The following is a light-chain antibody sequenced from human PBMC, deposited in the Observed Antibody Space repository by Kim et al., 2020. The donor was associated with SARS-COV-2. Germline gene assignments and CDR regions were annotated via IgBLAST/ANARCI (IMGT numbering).Light chain of an antibody. CDR2: QDE. CDR3: QVWDSTTTV. J-gene: IGLJ2*01. CDR1: KLGNKY. V-gene: IGLV3-1*01. Sequence: SYELTQPPSVSVSPGQTASIPCSGDKLGNKYVCWYQQKPGQSPVVVMYQDERRPSGIPERFSGSNSGNTATLTIRGTQAMDEADYYCQVWDSTTTVFGGGTQLTVL.